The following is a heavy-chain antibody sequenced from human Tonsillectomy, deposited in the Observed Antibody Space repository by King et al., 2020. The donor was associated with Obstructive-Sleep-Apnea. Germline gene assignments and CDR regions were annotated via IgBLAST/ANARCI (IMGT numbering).Heavy chain of an antibody. Sequence: VQLQESGPGLVKPSQTLSLTCTVSGGSISSGGYHWSWIRQHPGKGLEWIGYIYYSGSTYYNPSPKSRVTISVDTSKNQFSLKLSSMTAADTAVYYCARDDGSGLGAFDPWGQGTLVTVSS. CDR2: IYYSGST. V-gene: IGHV4-31*03. D-gene: IGHD3-10*01. CDR1: GGSISSGGYH. CDR3: ARDDGSGLGAFDP. J-gene: IGHJ5*02.